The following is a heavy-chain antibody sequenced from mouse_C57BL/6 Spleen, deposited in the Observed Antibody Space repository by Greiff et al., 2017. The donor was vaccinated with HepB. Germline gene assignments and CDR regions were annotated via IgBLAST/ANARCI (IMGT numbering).Heavy chain of an antibody. CDR2: ISDGGSYT. J-gene: IGHJ1*03. CDR1: GFTFSSYA. Sequence: EVQGVESGGGLVKPGGSLKLSCAASGFTFSSYAMSWVRQTPEKRLEWVATISDGGSYTYYPDNVKGRFTISRDNAKNNLYLQMSHLKSEDTAMYYCARDRGDDDDDWYFDVWGKGTTVTVSS. V-gene: IGHV5-4*01. CDR3: ARDRGDDDDDWYFDV. D-gene: IGHD2-4*01.